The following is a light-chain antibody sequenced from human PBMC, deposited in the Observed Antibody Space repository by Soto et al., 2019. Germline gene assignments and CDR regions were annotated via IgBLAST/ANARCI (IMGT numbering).Light chain of an antibody. J-gene: IGLJ2*01. Sequence: QSALTQPASVSGSPGQSITISCTGTSSDVGGYNYVSWYQQHPGKAPKLIIYDVSNRPSGVSNRFSGSKSVNTASLTISGLQAEDEADYYCSSYTSSSFVVFGGGTKLTVL. V-gene: IGLV2-14*01. CDR3: SSYTSSSFVV. CDR2: DVS. CDR1: SSDVGGYNY.